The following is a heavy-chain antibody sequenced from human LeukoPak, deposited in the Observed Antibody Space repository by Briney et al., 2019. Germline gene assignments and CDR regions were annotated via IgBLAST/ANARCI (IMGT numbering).Heavy chain of an antibody. V-gene: IGHV1-2*06. J-gene: IGHJ4*02. CDR1: GYTFTGYY. D-gene: IGHD5-18*01. CDR2: INPNSGGT. CDR3: ARGKQLWLKGHYGNDY. Sequence: ASVKVSCKASGYTFTGYYMHWVRQAPGQGLEWMGRINPNSGGTNYAQKFQGRVTMTRDTSISTAYMELSRLRSDDTAVYYCARGKQLWLKGHYGNDYWGQGTLVTVSS.